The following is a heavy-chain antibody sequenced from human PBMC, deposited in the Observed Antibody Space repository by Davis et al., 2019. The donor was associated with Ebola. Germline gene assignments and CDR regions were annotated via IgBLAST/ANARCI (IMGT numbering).Heavy chain of an antibody. Sequence: GESLKISCAASGFTFSSYSMNWVRQAPGKGLEWVSSISSSSSYIYYADSVKGRFTISRDNAKNSLYLQMNSLRAEDTAVYYCARDGPTGTNSGAFDYWGQGTLVTVSS. V-gene: IGHV3-21*01. CDR1: GFTFSSYS. J-gene: IGHJ4*02. CDR3: ARDGPTGTNSGAFDY. CDR2: ISSSSSYI. D-gene: IGHD1-1*01.